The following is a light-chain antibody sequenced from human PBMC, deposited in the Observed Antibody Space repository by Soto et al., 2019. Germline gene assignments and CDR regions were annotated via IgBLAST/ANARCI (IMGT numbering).Light chain of an antibody. CDR1: SSDVGGYNY. V-gene: IGLV2-14*01. J-gene: IGLJ2*01. Sequence: QSALTQPASVSGSPGQSITISCTGTSSDVGGYNYVCWYQQYPGKAPKLMIYGVSNRASGISNRFSGSKSGNTASLTISGLQAEDEADYYCSSYTTTSTLVFGGGNQMTVL. CDR3: SSYTTTSTLV. CDR2: GVS.